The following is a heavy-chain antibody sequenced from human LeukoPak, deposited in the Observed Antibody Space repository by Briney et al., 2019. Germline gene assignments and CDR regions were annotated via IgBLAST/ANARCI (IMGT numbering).Heavy chain of an antibody. CDR2: ISYDGTNK. Sequence: GRSLRLPCAASGFTFRSYAMHWVRQAPGKGLEWVAGISYDGTNKYYADSVKGRFTISRDNSKNTLYLQMNSLRTDDTAVYYCARESPACGEDCYFDYSGQGTLITVSS. D-gene: IGHD2-21*02. J-gene: IGHJ4*02. CDR1: GFTFRSYA. CDR3: ARESPACGEDCYFDY. V-gene: IGHV3-30-3*01.